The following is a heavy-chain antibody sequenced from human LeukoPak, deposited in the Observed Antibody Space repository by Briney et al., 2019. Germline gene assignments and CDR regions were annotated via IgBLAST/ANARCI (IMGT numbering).Heavy chain of an antibody. Sequence: GGSLRLSCAASGFTFSSYWMSWVRQAPGKGLEWVANIKQDGSEKYYVDSVKGRFTISRDNAKNSLYLQMNSLRAEDTAVYYCARRSHNYYDSSGYKPRDLDHWGQGTLVTVSS. CDR2: IKQDGSEK. J-gene: IGHJ4*02. V-gene: IGHV3-7*01. CDR3: ARRSHNYYDSSGYKPRDLDH. CDR1: GFTFSSYW. D-gene: IGHD3-22*01.